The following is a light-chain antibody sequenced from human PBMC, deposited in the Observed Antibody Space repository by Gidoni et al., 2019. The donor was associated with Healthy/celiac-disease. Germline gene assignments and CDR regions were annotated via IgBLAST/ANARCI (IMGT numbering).Light chain of an antibody. CDR3: SSYTSSSTWV. V-gene: IGLV2-18*02. J-gene: IGLJ3*02. CDR1: SSDVGSYNR. CDR2: AVS. Sequence: SARTQPPSVYGAPGEAVTISCTGTSSDVGSYNRVSWYQQPPGTAPKLMIYAVSNRPSGVPDRFSGSKSGNTASLTISGLQAEDEADYYCSSYTSSSTWVFGGGTKLTVL.